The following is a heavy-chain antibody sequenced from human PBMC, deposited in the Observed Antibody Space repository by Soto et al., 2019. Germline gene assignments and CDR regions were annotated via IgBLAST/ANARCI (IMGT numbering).Heavy chain of an antibody. CDR2: IAYTGTT. J-gene: IGHJ5*02. CDR1: GDSVSSGGYY. CDR3: ARYYPGGLPKAA. Sequence: QVQLQESGPGLLKPSETLSLTCTVSGDSVSSGGYYWTWIRQPPGKGLEWIGFIAYTGTTHYTPSLKSRVTISVDTSNNQFSLKLTSVTAADTAIYYCARYYPGGLPKAAWGQGTLVTVSS. V-gene: IGHV4-61*08. D-gene: IGHD1-26*01.